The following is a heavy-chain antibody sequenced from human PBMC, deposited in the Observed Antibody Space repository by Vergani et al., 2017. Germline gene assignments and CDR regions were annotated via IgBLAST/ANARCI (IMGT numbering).Heavy chain of an antibody. Sequence: QLQLQESGPGLVKPSETLSLTCTVSGGSISSYYWSWIRQPPGKGLEWIGYIYYSGSTNYNPSLKSRVTISVDTSKNQFSLKLSSVTAADTAVYYCARDRTSSSWYSNFYYYGMDVWGQGTTVTVSS. CDR3: ARDRTSSSWYSNFYYYGMDV. CDR1: GGSISSYY. D-gene: IGHD6-13*01. J-gene: IGHJ6*02. CDR2: IYYSGST. V-gene: IGHV4-59*01.